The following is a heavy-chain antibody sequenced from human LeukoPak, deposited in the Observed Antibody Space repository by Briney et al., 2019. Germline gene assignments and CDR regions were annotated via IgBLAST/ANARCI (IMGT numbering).Heavy chain of an antibody. D-gene: IGHD3-3*01. J-gene: IGHJ3*02. CDR1: GFTVSSNY. V-gene: IGHV3-53*05. CDR2: IYSGGST. Sequence: PGGSLRLSCAVSGFTVSSNYMSWVRQAPGKGLEWVAVIYSGGSTYYANSVKGRFTISRDNSKNTLYLQMDSLRAEDTAVYYCAREFTIFGVVIQRYDAFDIWGQGTMVTVSS. CDR3: AREFTIFGVVIQRYDAFDI.